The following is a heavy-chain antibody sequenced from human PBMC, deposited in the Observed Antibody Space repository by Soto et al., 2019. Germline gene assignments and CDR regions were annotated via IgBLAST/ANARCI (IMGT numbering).Heavy chain of an antibody. J-gene: IGHJ4*02. CDR3: ARGRRAVGGESFDY. CDR2: IYYSGST. D-gene: IGHD1-26*01. V-gene: IGHV4-39*01. Sequence: SETLSLTCTVSGGSISSSSYYWGWIRQPPGKGLEWIGSIYYSGSTYYNPSLKSRVTISVDTSKNQFSLKLSSVTAADTAVYYCARGRRAVGGESFDYWGQGTLVTVSS. CDR1: GGSISSSSYY.